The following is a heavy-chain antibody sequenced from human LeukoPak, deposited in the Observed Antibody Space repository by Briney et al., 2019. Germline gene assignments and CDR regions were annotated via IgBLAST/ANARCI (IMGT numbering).Heavy chain of an antibody. CDR3: ARVAPSGVVLRGNSYYFYYMDV. CDR2: IYHIGST. CDR1: GYSISSDYY. D-gene: IGHD3-3*01. Sequence: PSETLSLTCAVSGYSISSDYYWGWIRQPPGKGLEWIGSIYHIGSTYYNPSLRSRVTISVDTSKNQFSLKLSSVTAADTAVYYCARVAPSGVVLRGNSYYFYYMDVWGKGTTVTVSS. J-gene: IGHJ6*03. V-gene: IGHV4-38-2*01.